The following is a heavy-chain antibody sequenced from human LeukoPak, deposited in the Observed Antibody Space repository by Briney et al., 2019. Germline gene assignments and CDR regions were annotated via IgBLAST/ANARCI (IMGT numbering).Heavy chain of an antibody. D-gene: IGHD3-10*01. J-gene: IGHJ5*02. Sequence: GASVKVSCKASGGTFSSYAISWVRQAPGQGLEWMGRIIPIFGIANYAQKFQGRVTLTADKSTSTAYMELSSLRSEDTAVYYCAGSEDATWFDPWGQGTLVTVSS. CDR1: GGTFSSYA. V-gene: IGHV1-69*04. CDR2: IIPIFGIA. CDR3: AGSEDATWFDP.